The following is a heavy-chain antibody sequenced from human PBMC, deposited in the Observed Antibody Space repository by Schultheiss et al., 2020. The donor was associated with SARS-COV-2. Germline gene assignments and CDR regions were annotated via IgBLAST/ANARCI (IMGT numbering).Heavy chain of an antibody. CDR3: ARGRFLEWFLDY. Sequence: GESLKISCAASGFTFSSYAMSWVRQAPGKGLEWVSYISSSSSYTNYADSVKGRFTISRDNSKNTLYLQMNSLRAEDTAVYYCARGRFLEWFLDYWGQGTLVTVSS. V-gene: IGHV3-23*01. CDR1: GFTFSSYA. D-gene: IGHD3-3*01. J-gene: IGHJ4*02. CDR2: ISSSSSYT.